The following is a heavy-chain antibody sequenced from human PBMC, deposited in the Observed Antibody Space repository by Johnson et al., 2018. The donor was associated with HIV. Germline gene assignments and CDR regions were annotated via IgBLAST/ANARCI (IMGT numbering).Heavy chain of an antibody. CDR3: ARVPDSRGDDAFNI. CDR1: EFTFGDYD. J-gene: IGHJ3*02. D-gene: IGHD3-16*01. Sequence: VQLVESGGGVVRPGESLGLSCAASEFTFGDYDMAWVRVAPGKGLEWVSGINWSGASAGYADSVKGRFTISRDNGKNSLYLEMNSLRAEDTALYYCARVPDSRGDDAFNIWGQGTMVTVSS. V-gene: IGHV3-20*04. CDR2: INWSGASA.